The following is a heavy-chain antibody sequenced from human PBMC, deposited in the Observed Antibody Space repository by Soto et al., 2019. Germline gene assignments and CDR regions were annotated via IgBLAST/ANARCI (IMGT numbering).Heavy chain of an antibody. J-gene: IGHJ4*02. CDR2: ISYDGSNK. CDR1: GFTFRSYA. D-gene: IGHD6-6*01. CDR3: ARDPRATIATRHFDY. Sequence: GGSLRLSCAASGFTFRSYAMHWVRQAPGKGLEWVAVISYDGSNKYYADSVKGRFTISRDNSRDTLYLQMNSLRAEDTSVYYCARDPRATIATRHFDYWGQGTLVTVSS. V-gene: IGHV3-30-3*01.